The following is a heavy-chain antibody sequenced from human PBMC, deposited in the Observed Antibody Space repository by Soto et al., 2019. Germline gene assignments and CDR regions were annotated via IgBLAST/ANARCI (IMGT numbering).Heavy chain of an antibody. D-gene: IGHD3-3*01. CDR2: IYHSGST. CDR1: GGSISSGGYS. Sequence: SETLSLTCAVSGGSISSGGYSWSWIRQPPGKGLEWIGYIYHSGSTYYNPSLKSRVTISVDTSKNQFSLKLSSVTAADTAVYYCARGRGVWSGYLPAAGFDYWGQGTLVTVSS. CDR3: ARGRGVWSGYLPAAGFDY. V-gene: IGHV4-30-2*05. J-gene: IGHJ4*02.